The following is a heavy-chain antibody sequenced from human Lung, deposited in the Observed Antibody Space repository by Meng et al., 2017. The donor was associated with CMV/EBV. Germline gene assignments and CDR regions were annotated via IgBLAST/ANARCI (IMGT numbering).Heavy chain of an antibody. J-gene: IGHJ2*01. CDR1: GFTFSSYS. Sequence: GESLKISCAASGFTFSSYSMNWVRQAPGKGLEWVSSISSSSSYIYYADSVKGRFTISRDNAKNSLYLQMNSLRAEDTAVYYCARDLAGIVVVVADDYWYFDRWGHGTXVTVSS. CDR3: ARDLAGIVVVVADDYWYFDR. CDR2: ISSSSSYI. D-gene: IGHD2-15*01. V-gene: IGHV3-21*01.